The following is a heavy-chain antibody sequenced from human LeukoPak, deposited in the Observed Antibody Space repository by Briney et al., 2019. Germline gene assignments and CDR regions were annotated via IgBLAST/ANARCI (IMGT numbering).Heavy chain of an antibody. J-gene: IGHJ5*02. CDR1: GFTFDDYG. CDR3: ARAEGYYYDSSPFDP. V-gene: IGHV3-20*04. CDR2: INWNGGST. Sequence: GGSLRLSCAASGFTFDDYGMSWVRQAPGKGLEWVSGINWNGGSTGYADSVKGRFTISRDNAKNSLYLQMNSLRAEDTAVYYCARAEGYYYDSSPFDPWGQGTLVTVSS. D-gene: IGHD3-22*01.